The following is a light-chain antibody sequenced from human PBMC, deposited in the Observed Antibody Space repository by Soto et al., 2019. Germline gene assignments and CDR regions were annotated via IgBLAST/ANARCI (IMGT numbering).Light chain of an antibody. J-gene: IGLJ1*01. CDR1: SSDVGGYTY. Sequence: QSALTQHASVSGSPGQSITLSCTGTSSDVGGYTYVSWYQQHPGKAPKHMSYEVSNRPSGVPNSFSGSNSGNTASLTISGLHADDDADYYCSSSTISSTPYVFGTGTKLTVL. CDR2: EVS. V-gene: IGLV2-14*01. CDR3: SSSTISSTPYV.